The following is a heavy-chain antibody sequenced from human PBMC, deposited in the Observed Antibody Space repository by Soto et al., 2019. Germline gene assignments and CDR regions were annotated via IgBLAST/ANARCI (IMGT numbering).Heavy chain of an antibody. CDR2: IYYSGST. Sequence: SETLSLTCTVSGGSISSYYWSWIRQPPGKGLEWIGYIYYSGSTNYNPSLKSRVTISVDTSKNQFSLKLSSVTAADTAVYYCARLYYDFWRGYVGWFDPWGQGTLVTVSS. CDR1: GGSISSYY. J-gene: IGHJ5*02. D-gene: IGHD3-3*01. V-gene: IGHV4-59*08. CDR3: ARLYYDFWRGYVGWFDP.